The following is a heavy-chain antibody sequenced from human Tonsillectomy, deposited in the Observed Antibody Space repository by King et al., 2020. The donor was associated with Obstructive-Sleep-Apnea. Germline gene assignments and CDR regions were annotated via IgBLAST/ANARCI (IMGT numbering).Heavy chain of an antibody. CDR2: ISSSSSYI. J-gene: IGHJ4*02. V-gene: IGHV3-21*01. CDR3: AKSLGGTGKNY. D-gene: IGHD3-16*01. Sequence: VQLVESGGGLVKPGGSLRLSCAASGFAFNTFTMTWVRQAPGKGLEWVSSISSSSSYINYADSVRGRFTISRDNAKNAMYLEMDSLRAEDTAVYYCAKSLGGTGKNYWGQGTLVTVSS. CDR1: GFAFNTFT.